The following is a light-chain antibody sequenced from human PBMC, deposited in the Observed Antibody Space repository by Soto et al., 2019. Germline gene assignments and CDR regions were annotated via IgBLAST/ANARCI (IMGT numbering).Light chain of an antibody. CDR2: EVS. J-gene: IGLJ2*01. V-gene: IGLV2-14*01. Sequence: QSALTQPASVSGSPGQSITISCTGTNSDVGFYNYVAWYQHHPGRPPKLMIYEVSNRPSGVSERFSGSKSGNTASLTISGLQAEDEADYYCSSFTVSSSLVFGGGTKVTVL. CDR3: SSFTVSSSLV. CDR1: NSDVGFYNY.